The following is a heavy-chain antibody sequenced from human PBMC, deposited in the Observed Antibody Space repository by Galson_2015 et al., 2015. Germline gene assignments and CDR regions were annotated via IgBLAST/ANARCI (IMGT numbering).Heavy chain of an antibody. CDR3: AREGGGYGGYYFDS. CDR1: GYTFTSYA. D-gene: IGHD3-10*01. V-gene: IGHV1-3*01. J-gene: IGHJ4*02. Sequence: SVKVSCKASGYTFTSYAMHWVRQAPGQRLEWMGWINAGNGNTKYSQKVQGRVTITRDTSANTPYMELSNLGSEDSAVYYCAREGGGYGGYYFDSWGQGTLVTVSS. CDR2: INAGNGNT.